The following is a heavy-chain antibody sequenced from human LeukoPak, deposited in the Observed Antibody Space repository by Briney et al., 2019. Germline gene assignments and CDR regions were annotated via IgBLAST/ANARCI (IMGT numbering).Heavy chain of an antibody. CDR1: GGTIISSGYY. CDR2: IYYSGSA. D-gene: IGHD6-13*01. V-gene: IGHV4-39*07. Sequence: SETLSLTCTVSGGTIISSGYYWGWIRQPPGKGLEWIGYIYYSGSAFYNPSLKSRVTISVDTSKNQFSLNLSSVTAADTAMYFCARVTTAGPRYNWFDPWGQGTLVTVSS. J-gene: IGHJ5*02. CDR3: ARVTTAGPRYNWFDP.